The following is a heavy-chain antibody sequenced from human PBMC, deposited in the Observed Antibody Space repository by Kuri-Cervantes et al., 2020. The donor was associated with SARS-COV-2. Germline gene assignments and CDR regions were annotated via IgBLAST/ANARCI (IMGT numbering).Heavy chain of an antibody. V-gene: IGHV3-11*01. D-gene: IGHD2-15*01. J-gene: IGHJ6*02. CDR2: ISSSGSTI. CDR1: GFTFSDYY. CDR3: ARTGLPGWYYYYGMDV. Sequence: GGSLRLSCAASGFTFSDYYMSWIRQAPGKGLEWVSYISSSGSTIYYADSVKGRFTISRDNAKNSLYLQMNSLRAEDTAVYYCARTGLPGWYYYYGMDVWGQGTTVTVS.